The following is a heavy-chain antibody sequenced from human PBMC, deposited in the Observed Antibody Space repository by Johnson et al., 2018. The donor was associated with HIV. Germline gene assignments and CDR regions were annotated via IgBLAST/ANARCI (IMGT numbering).Heavy chain of an antibody. CDR1: GFTFSSYG. Sequence: VQLVESGGGVVQPGGSLRLSCAASGFTFSSYGLHWVRQAPGKGLQWMAFIRNDGSNEYYADSVKGRFTISRDNSKKTLYLKMNSLRAEDTAVYYCAKGDKMVTITSRYDAFDLWGQGTMVIVSS. CDR2: IRNDGSNE. V-gene: IGHV3-30*02. J-gene: IGHJ3*01. D-gene: IGHD5-24*01. CDR3: AKGDKMVTITSRYDAFDL.